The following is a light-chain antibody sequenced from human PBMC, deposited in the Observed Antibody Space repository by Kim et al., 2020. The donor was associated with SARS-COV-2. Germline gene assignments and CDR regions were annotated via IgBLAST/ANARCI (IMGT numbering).Light chain of an antibody. CDR2: DAS. CDR1: QSVSSY. V-gene: IGKV3-11*01. Sequence: EIVLTQSPATLSLSPGERATLSCRASQSVSSYLASYQQKPGQAPRLLIYDASNRATGIPARFSGSGSGTDFTLTISSLVPEDFAVYYCQQRSNWPPYTFGQGTKLEI. J-gene: IGKJ2*01. CDR3: QQRSNWPPYT.